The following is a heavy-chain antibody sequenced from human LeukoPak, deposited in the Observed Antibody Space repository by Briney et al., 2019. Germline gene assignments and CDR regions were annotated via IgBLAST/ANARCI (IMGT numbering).Heavy chain of an antibody. CDR3: ARDARVRGATAGGLDP. CDR1: GFTFSSYA. V-gene: IGHV3-30*04. J-gene: IGHJ5*02. Sequence: PGRSLRLSCAASGFTFSSYAMHWVRQAPGKGLEWVAVISYDGSNKYYADSVKGRFTISRDNSKNTLYLQMNSLRAEDTAVYYCARDARVRGATAGGLDPWGQGTLVTVSS. CDR2: ISYDGSNK. D-gene: IGHD3-10*01.